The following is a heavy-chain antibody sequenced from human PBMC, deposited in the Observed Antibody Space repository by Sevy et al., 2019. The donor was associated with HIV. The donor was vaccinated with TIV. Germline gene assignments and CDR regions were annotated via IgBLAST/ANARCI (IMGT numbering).Heavy chain of an antibody. CDR2: ISWNSGRI. CDR3: TGKGANDAFDI. Sequence: GGSLRLSCAASGFTFDDYAMHWVRQGPGEGLEWVSGISWNSGRIGYADSVKGRFTISRDNAKNSLYLQMNSLRAEDTALYYCTGKGANDAFDIWGQWTMVTVSS. J-gene: IGHJ3*02. V-gene: IGHV3-9*01. CDR1: GFTFDDYA. D-gene: IGHD3-16*01.